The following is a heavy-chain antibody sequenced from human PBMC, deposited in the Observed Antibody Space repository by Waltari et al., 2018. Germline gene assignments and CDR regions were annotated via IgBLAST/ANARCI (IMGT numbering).Heavy chain of an antibody. CDR3: ATDLYDSSGLDAFDI. V-gene: IGHV1-69-2*01. CDR1: GYTFTDYY. CDR2: LDPKEGET. D-gene: IGHD3-22*01. Sequence: EVQLVQSGAEVKKPGATVKISCKVSGYTFTDYYMHWVQQAPGKGLEWMGLLDPKEGETIYPEKFQGRVTITADTSTDTAYMELSSLRSEDTAVYYCATDLYDSSGLDAFDIWGQGTMVTVSS. J-gene: IGHJ3*02.